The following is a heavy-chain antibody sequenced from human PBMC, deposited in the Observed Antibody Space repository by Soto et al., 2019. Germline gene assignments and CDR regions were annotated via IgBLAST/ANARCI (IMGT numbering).Heavy chain of an antibody. CDR3: ARYSSWSPNWFDQ. D-gene: IGHD6-13*01. CDR2: IYYSGST. CDR1: GGSVSSGSYY. Sequence: SETLSLTCTVSGGSVSSGSYYWSWIRQPPGKGLEWIGYIYYSGSTNYNPSLKSRVTISVDTSKNQFSLKLSSVTAADTAVYYCARYSSWSPNWFDQWGQGTLVTASS. J-gene: IGHJ5*02. V-gene: IGHV4-61*01.